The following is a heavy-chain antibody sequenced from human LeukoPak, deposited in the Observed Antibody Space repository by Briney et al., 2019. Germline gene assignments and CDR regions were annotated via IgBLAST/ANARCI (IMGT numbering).Heavy chain of an antibody. V-gene: IGHV4-34*01. CDR1: GGSFSGYY. J-gene: IGHJ4*02. D-gene: IGHD3-22*01. CDR3: ARGCRRYYYDSSGFFDY. Sequence: SETLSLTCAVYGGSFSGYYWSWIRQPPGKGLEWIGEINRSGSTNYNPSLKSQVTISVDTSKNQFSLKLSSVTAADTAVYYCARGCRRYYYDSSGFFDYWGQGTLVTVSS. CDR2: INRSGST.